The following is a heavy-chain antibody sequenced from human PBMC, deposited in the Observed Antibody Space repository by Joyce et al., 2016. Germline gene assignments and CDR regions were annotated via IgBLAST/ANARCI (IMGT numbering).Heavy chain of an antibody. J-gene: IGHJ5*02. D-gene: IGHD3-22*01. Sequence: QVPLQESGPGLVKPSETLSLTCTVSGGSVSSASYYWSWIRQPPGKGLEWICYIYNSGNTKYNPSLQSRVSISVDTSRNQFSLKVTSVTAADTAMYYCAKAPYYYDSSNYVSWGQGVLVTVSS. V-gene: IGHV4-61*01. CDR2: IYNSGNT. CDR1: GGSVSSASYY. CDR3: AKAPYYYDSSNYVS.